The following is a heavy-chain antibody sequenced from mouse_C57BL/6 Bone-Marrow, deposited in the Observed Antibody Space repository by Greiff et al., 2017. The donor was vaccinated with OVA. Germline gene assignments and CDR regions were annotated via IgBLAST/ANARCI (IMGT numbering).Heavy chain of an antibody. CDR3: ARGATEVEWFAY. Sequence: QVQLQQPGAELVKPGASVKLSCKASGYTFTSYWMHWVKQRPGQGLEWIGMIHPNSGSTNYNEKFKSKATLTVDKSSSTAYMQLSSLTSEDSAVYYCARGATEVEWFAYWGQGTLVTVSA. CDR2: IHPNSGST. J-gene: IGHJ3*01. V-gene: IGHV1-64*01. CDR1: GYTFTSYW. D-gene: IGHD1-1*01.